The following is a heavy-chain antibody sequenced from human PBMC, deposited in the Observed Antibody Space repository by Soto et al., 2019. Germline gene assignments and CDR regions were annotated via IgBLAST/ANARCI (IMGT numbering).Heavy chain of an antibody. D-gene: IGHD1-26*01. CDR2: IIPIFGTA. V-gene: IGHV1-69*13. J-gene: IGHJ4*02. Sequence: SVKVSCKASGGTFSSYAISWVRQAPGQGLEWMGGIIPIFGTANYAQKFQGRVTITADGSTSTAYMELSSLRSEDTAVYYCASNSGSYLLAPNYWGQGTLVTVSS. CDR1: GGTFSSYA. CDR3: ASNSGSYLLAPNY.